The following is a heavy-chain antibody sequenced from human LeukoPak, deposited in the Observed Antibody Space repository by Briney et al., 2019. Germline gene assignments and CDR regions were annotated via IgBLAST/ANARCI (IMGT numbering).Heavy chain of an antibody. CDR1: GFTFSSYE. Sequence: QAGGSLRLSCAASGFTFSSYEMNWVRQAPGKGLEWVSYISSSGRTTYYADSVKGRITISRDNAKNSLYLQMNSLRAEDTAVYYCARSCGGYPLGFDYWGQGTLVTVSS. CDR2: ISSSGRTT. D-gene: IGHD2-21*01. CDR3: ARSCGGYPLGFDY. V-gene: IGHV3-48*03. J-gene: IGHJ4*02.